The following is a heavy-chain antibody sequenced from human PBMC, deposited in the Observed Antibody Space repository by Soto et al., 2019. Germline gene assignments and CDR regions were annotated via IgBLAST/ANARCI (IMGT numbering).Heavy chain of an antibody. CDR3: ARAEAFQMLTPSN. CDR2: ISWYDGSL. J-gene: IGHJ4*02. Sequence: RLSCAASGFTIDDYAMHWVRQAPGKGLEWVSGISWYDGSLKYYAPSVKGRYTISRDNSKNTLYLQMNSPRVEHTAVYYCARAEAFQMLTPSNRGQGTPVPVSS. V-gene: IGHV3-9*01. D-gene: IGHD4-4*01. CDR1: GFTIDDYA.